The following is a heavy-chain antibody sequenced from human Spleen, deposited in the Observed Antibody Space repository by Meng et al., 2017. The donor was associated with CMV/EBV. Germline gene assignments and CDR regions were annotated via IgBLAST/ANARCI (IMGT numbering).Heavy chain of an antibody. D-gene: IGHD6-6*01. CDR2: ISSSSNTI. J-gene: IGHJ4*02. Sequence: GGSLRLSCAASGFTFSSYSMNWVRQAPGKGLEWVSYISSSSNTIYYADSVKGRFTISRDNAKNSLYLQMNSLRAEDTAVYYCARERTSFLDYWGQGTLVTVSS. CDR1: GFTFSSYS. CDR3: ARERTSFLDY. V-gene: IGHV3-48*04.